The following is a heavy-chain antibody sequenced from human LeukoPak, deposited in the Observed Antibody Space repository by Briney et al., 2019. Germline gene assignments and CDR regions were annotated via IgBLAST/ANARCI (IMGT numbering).Heavy chain of an antibody. V-gene: IGHV3-33*07. Sequence: GGSLRLSCAASGFIFSNYGMYWVRQAPGEGLDWVAVIWHDGGAEFYADSVKGRFSISRDDSKNTVYLQMNSLRAEDTALYYCARDSRGGWSGYFDYWGQGIVVTVSS. CDR1: GFIFSNYG. J-gene: IGHJ4*02. CDR2: IWHDGGAE. CDR3: ARDSRGGWSGYFDY. D-gene: IGHD6-19*01.